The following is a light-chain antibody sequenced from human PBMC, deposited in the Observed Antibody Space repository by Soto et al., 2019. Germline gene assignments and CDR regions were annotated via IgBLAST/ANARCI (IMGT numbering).Light chain of an antibody. CDR1: GGDVGHYDL. Sequence: QSVLTQPASVSGSPGQSITISCAGSGGDVGHYDLLSWYQQIPGKAPKLIIFEVNRRPSGVSDRFSGFKSGTSASLAISGLQSEDEAVYYCATWDDSLNGHVLGGGTKLTVL. CDR2: EVN. CDR3: ATWDDSLNGHV. V-gene: IGLV2-14*02. J-gene: IGLJ3*02.